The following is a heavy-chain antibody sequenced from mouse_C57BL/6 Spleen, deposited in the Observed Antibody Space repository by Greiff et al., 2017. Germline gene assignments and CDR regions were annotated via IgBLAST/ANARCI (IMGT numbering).Heavy chain of an antibody. Sequence: DVKLQESGPGLVKPSQSLSLTCSVTGYSITSGYYWNWIRQFPGNKLEWMGYISYDGSNNYNPSLKNRISITRDTSKNQFFLKWNSVTTEDTATYYCARDDGYSYYYAMDYWGQGTSVTVSS. V-gene: IGHV3-6*01. CDR3: ARDDGYSYYYAMDY. D-gene: IGHD2-3*01. J-gene: IGHJ4*01. CDR1: GYSITSGYY. CDR2: ISYDGSN.